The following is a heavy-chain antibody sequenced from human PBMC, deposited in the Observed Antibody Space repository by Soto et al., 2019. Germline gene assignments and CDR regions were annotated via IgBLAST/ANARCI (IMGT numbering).Heavy chain of an antibody. Sequence: GGSLRLSCASSGFTFISYAMQWVRQAPGKGLEWVAVISYDGSNKYYADSVKGRFTISRDNSKNTLYLQMNSLRAEDTAVYYCARESVVVVPAVYYYGMDVWGQGTTVTVSS. CDR1: GFTFISYA. CDR2: ISYDGSNK. D-gene: IGHD2-2*01. J-gene: IGHJ6*02. V-gene: IGHV3-30-3*01. CDR3: ARESVVVVPAVYYYGMDV.